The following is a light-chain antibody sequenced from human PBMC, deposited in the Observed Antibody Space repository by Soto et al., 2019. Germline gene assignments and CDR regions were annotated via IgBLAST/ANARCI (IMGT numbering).Light chain of an antibody. J-gene: IGLJ3*02. CDR2: GNS. CDR1: SSNIGAGYD. Sequence: QSVLTQPPSVSGAPGXRVTISCTGSSSNIGAGYDVHWYQQLPGTAPKLLIYGNSNRPSGVPDRFSGSKSGTSASLAITGLQAEDEADYYCQSYDSSLSGWVFGGGTQLTVL. V-gene: IGLV1-40*01. CDR3: QSYDSSLSGWV.